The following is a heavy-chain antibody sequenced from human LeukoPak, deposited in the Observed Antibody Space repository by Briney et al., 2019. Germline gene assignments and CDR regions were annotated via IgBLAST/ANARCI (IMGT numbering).Heavy chain of an antibody. CDR1: GFTFGDYG. D-gene: IGHD3-22*01. CDR3: TRGDYYDSSGYYLLFDY. J-gene: IGHJ4*02. V-gene: IGHV3-49*04. CDR2: IRSKPYGGTT. Sequence: GGSLRLSCTASGFTFGDYGMSWVRQAPGEGLEWVGFIRSKPYGGTTEYAASVKGRFTISRDDSESIAYLQMNSLKTEDTAVYYCTRGDYYDSSGYYLLFDYWGQGPLVTVSS.